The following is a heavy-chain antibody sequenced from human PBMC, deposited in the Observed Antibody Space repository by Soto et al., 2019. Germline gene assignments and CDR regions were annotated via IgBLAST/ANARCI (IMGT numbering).Heavy chain of an antibody. Sequence: PGGSLRLSCAASGFTFSGSAMHWVRQASGKGLEWVGRIRSKGNSYATAYAASVKGRFTISRDDSKKMAYLQMSSLKTEDTAVYYCTTYIVGATTDAFDIWGQGTMVT. CDR1: GFTFSGSA. D-gene: IGHD1-26*01. CDR3: TTYIVGATTDAFDI. V-gene: IGHV3-73*01. J-gene: IGHJ3*02. CDR2: IRSKGNSYAT.